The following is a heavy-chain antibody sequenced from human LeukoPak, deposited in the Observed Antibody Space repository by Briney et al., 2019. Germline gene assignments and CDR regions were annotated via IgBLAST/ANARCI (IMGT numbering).Heavy chain of an antibody. V-gene: IGHV3-74*01. CDR1: GFTFSVYW. D-gene: IGHD3-22*01. J-gene: IGHJ4*02. Sequence: HPGGSLRLSCAASGFTFSVYWMHWVRQAPGKGLVWVSRISNDGITTAYADSVKGRFTISRDNAKNTLYLQMNSLRAEDTAVYYCASIPYDSPTDYWGQGTLVTVSS. CDR3: ASIPYDSPTDY. CDR2: ISNDGITT.